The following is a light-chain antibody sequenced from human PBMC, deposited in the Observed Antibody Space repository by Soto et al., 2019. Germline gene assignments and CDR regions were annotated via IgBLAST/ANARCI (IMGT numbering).Light chain of an antibody. CDR3: SSYTSSSTLYV. CDR2: DVS. J-gene: IGLJ1*01. V-gene: IGLV2-14*01. CDR1: SSDVGGYNY. Sequence: QSVLTQPASVSGSPGQSITISRTGTSSDVGGYNYVSWYQQHPGKAPKLMIYDVSNRPSGVSNRFSSSKSGNTASLTISGLQAEDEADYYCSSYTSSSTLYVFGTGTKV.